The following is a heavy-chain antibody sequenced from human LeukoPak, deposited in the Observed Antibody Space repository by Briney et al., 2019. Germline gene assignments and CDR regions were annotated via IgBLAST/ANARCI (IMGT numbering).Heavy chain of an antibody. D-gene: IGHD1-26*01. CDR3: ARRVHRGGSYSSHSDY. CDR2: IYPGDSET. Sequence: PGESLKISCKGSGYSFITYWIGWVRLMPGKGLEWMGIIYPGDSETTYSPSFQGQVIISADKSISTAYLQWTSLKASDTAMYYCARRVHRGGSYSSHSDYWGQGTLVTVSS. J-gene: IGHJ4*02. V-gene: IGHV5-51*01. CDR1: GYSFITYW.